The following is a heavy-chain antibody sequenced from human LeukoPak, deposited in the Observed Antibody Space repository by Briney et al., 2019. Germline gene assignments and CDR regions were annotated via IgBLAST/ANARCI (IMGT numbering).Heavy chain of an antibody. CDR1: GFTFSNYA. Sequence: GGSLRLSCAASGFTFSNYAMSWVRQAPGKGLEWVSGISSSGSFTYYADSVKGRFAISRDNSKNTLYLHMNSLRAGDAAVYFCARLPTTVSFFDYWGQGTLVSVSS. V-gene: IGHV3-23*01. CDR2: ISSSGSFT. CDR3: ARLPTTVSFFDY. J-gene: IGHJ4*02. D-gene: IGHD4-17*01.